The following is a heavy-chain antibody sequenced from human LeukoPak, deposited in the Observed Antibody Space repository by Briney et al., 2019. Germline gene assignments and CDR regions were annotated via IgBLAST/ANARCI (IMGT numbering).Heavy chain of an antibody. CDR2: INPNSGGT. CDR3: ARVGASGDPYYYYYMDV. D-gene: IGHD1-26*01. J-gene: IGHJ6*03. V-gene: IGHV1-2*02. Sequence: ASVKVSCKASGYTFTGYYMHWVRQAPGQGLEWMGWINPNSGGTNYAQKFQGRVTMTRDTSISTAYMELSRLRSDDMAVYYCARVGASGDPYYYYYMDVWGKGTTVTISS. CDR1: GYTFTGYY.